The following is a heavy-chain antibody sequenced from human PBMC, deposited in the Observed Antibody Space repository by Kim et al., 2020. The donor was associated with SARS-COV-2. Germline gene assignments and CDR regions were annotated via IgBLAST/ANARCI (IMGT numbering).Heavy chain of an antibody. Sequence: GGSLRLSCAASGFTFSSYAMHWVRQAPGKGLEWVALISYDGSNEYYADSVKGRFTISRDNSKSTLYLQMNSLRAEDTAVYYCASAHCSSTSCYYYYGIDVWGQGTTVTVFS. CDR3: ASAHCSSTSCYYYYGIDV. CDR1: GFTFSSYA. D-gene: IGHD2-2*01. CDR2: ISYDGSNE. J-gene: IGHJ6*02. V-gene: IGHV3-30-3*01.